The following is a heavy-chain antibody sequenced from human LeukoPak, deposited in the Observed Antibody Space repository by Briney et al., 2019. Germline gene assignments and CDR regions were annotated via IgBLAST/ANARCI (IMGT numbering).Heavy chain of an antibody. Sequence: SQTLSLTCAISGDSVSTNSAAWNWIRQSPSRGLEWLGRTYYRSKWYNDYAVSVKSRITIDPDTSKNQFSLKLSSVTAADTAVYYCARHDDGGPTHYFDYWGQGTLVTVSS. CDR1: GDSVSTNSAA. CDR3: ARHDDGGPTHYFDY. J-gene: IGHJ4*02. CDR2: TYYRSKWYN. D-gene: IGHD4-23*01. V-gene: IGHV6-1*01.